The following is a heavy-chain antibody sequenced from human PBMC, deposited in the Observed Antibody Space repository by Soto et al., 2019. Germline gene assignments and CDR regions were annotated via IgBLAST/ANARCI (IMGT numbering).Heavy chain of an antibody. V-gene: IGHV4-59*01. J-gene: IGHJ5*02. Sequence: SETLSLTCTVSGGAIISYYCILVGHPPLKGLEWIVYIYYSGSTNYNPYLKSRVTISVDTSKNQFSLKLSSVTAADTAVYYCARATGVWLPENWFDPWGQGTLVNVSS. D-gene: IGHD6-19*01. CDR2: IYYSGST. CDR1: GGAIISYY. CDR3: ARATGVWLPENWFDP.